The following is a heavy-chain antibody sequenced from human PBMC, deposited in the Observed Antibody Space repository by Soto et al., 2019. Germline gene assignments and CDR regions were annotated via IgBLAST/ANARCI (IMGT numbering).Heavy chain of an antibody. D-gene: IGHD6-13*01. CDR3: ATVGTGSYNWFDP. V-gene: IGHV3-74*01. CDR1: GFTFSRNW. Sequence: PGGSLRLSCAASGFTFSRNWMHWVRQAPGKGLVWLSRINSDGTTTTYADSVKGRFTISRDNSKNTVYLQINNLRADDTAVYYCATVGTGSYNWFDPWGQGTLVTVPS. J-gene: IGHJ5*02. CDR2: INSDGTTT.